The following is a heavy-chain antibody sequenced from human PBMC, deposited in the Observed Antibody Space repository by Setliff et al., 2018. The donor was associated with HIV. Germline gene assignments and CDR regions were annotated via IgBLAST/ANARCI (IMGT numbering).Heavy chain of an antibody. D-gene: IGHD6-6*01. CDR3: SKVSEHRTSSGSFYYYMDV. CDR2: IIPLFGTA. CDR1: GGTFNINA. V-gene: IGHV1-69*13. Sequence: WASVKVSCKASGGTFNINAVTWVRQAPGQGLEWVGAIIPLFGTANYAQKFQGRVTITADDSTSTVYMEVRSLRSADTAVYYCSKVSEHRTSSGSFYYYMDVWGEGTTVTVSS. J-gene: IGHJ6*03.